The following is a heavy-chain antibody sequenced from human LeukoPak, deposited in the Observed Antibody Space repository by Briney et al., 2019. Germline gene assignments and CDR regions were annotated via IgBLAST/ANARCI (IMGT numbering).Heavy chain of an antibody. CDR3: AKGGDY. CDR2: ISYDGSNK. Sequence: GGALRLSCAASGFTFSSYGMHWVRQAPGKGLEWVAVISYDGSNKYYADSVKGRFTISRDNSKNTLYLQMNSLRAEDTAVYYCAKGGDYWGQGTLVTVSS. J-gene: IGHJ4*02. V-gene: IGHV3-30*18. CDR1: GFTFSSYG.